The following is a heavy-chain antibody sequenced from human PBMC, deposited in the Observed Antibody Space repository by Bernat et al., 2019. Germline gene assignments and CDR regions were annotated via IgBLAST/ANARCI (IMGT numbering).Heavy chain of an antibody. D-gene: IGHD2-2*01. V-gene: IGHV1-18*01. CDR2: ISAYNGNT. CDR3: ARDGKDIVLVPAGVDYYYGMDV. CDR1: GYTFTSYG. Sequence: QVQLVQSGAEVKKPGASVKVSCKASGYTFTSYGISWVRQAPGQGLEWMGWISAYNGNTNYAQKLQGRVTMTTDTSRGTAYRGVRSLRSDDKAVDYCARDGKDIVLVPAGVDYYYGMDVWGQGTTVTVSS. J-gene: IGHJ6*02.